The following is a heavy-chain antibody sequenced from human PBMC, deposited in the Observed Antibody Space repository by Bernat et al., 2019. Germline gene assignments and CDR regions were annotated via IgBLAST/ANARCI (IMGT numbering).Heavy chain of an antibody. D-gene: IGHD3-3*01. V-gene: IGHV3-33*01. CDR1: GFTFGSYG. J-gene: IGHJ6*02. CDR2: IWYDGSNK. CDR3: ARVHYYDFWSGYYTIADYYYGMDV. Sequence: QVQLVESGGGVVQPGRSLRLSCTTSGFTFGSYGMHWVRQAPGKGLEWVAVIWYDGSNKYYADSVKGRFTISRDNSKNTLYLQMNSLRAEDTAVYYCARVHYYDFWSGYYTIADYYYGMDVWGQGTTVTVSS.